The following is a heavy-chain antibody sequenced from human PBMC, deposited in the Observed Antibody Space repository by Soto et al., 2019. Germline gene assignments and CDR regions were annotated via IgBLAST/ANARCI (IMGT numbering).Heavy chain of an antibody. CDR2: INHSGST. Sequence: QVQLQQWGAGLLKPSETLSLTCAVYGGSFSGYYWSWIRQPPGKGLEWIGEINHSGSTNYNPSLKSRVTISVVTSKNQFSLKLSSVTAADTAVYYCARVYFNSSGWYDGYDYWGQGTLVTVSS. D-gene: IGHD6-19*01. CDR1: GGSFSGYY. CDR3: ARVYFNSSGWYDGYDY. J-gene: IGHJ4*02. V-gene: IGHV4-34*01.